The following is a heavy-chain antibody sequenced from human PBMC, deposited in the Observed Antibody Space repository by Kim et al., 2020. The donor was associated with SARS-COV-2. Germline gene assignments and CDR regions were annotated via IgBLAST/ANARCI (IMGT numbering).Heavy chain of an antibody. V-gene: IGHV1-69*13. CDR1: GGTFSSYA. Sequence: SVKVSCKASGGTFSSYAISWVRQAPGQGLEWMGGIIPIFGTANYAQKFQGRVTITADESTSTAYMELSSLRSEDTAVYYCARDRGVRGGYYYGMDVWGQGTTVTVSS. CDR3: ARDRGVRGGYYYGMDV. CDR2: IIPIFGTA. D-gene: IGHD3-10*01. J-gene: IGHJ6*02.